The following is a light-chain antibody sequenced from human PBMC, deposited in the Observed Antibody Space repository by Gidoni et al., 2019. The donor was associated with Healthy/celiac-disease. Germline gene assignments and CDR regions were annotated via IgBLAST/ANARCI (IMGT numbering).Light chain of an antibody. Sequence: VLTQPPAASGTPGQRVTIPCSGSSSNIGSNYVYWYQQLPGTAPKLLIYRNNQRPSGVPDRFSGSKSGTSASLAIGGLRSEDEADYYCAAWDDSLSGSYVFGTGTKVXVX. CDR1: SSNIGSNY. CDR2: RNN. V-gene: IGLV1-47*01. J-gene: IGLJ1*01. CDR3: AAWDDSLSGSYV.